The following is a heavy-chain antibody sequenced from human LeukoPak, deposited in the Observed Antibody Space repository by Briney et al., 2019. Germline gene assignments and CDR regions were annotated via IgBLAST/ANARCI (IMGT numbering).Heavy chain of an antibody. CDR3: ARGLDPGY. Sequence: SETLSLTCTVSGGSIGTTNYYWGWLRQPPGKGLEWIGSIYYSETTYDNPSLESRVTISIETSKNQFSLKLSSVTAADTAVYYCARGLDPGYWGQGTLVTVSS. CDR1: GGSIGTTNYY. CDR2: IYYSETT. J-gene: IGHJ4*02. V-gene: IGHV4-39*01.